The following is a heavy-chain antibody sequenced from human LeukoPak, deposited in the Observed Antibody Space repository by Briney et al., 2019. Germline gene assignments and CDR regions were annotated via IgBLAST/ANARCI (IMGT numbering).Heavy chain of an antibody. CDR2: IYTSGST. Sequence: SETLSLTCTVSGGSISSYYWSWIRQPAGKGLEWIGRIYTSGSTNYNPPLKSRVTMSVDTSKNQFSLKLSSVTAADTAVYYCARELYYYDSSGYRFDYWGQGTLVTVSS. CDR3: ARELYYYDSSGYRFDY. CDR1: GGSISSYY. V-gene: IGHV4-4*07. J-gene: IGHJ4*02. D-gene: IGHD3-22*01.